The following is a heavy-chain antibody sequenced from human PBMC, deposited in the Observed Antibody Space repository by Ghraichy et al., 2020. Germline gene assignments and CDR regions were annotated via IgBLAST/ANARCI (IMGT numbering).Heavy chain of an antibody. CDR2: INHSGST. D-gene: IGHD4-17*01. J-gene: IGHJ4*02. Sequence: SETLSLTCAVYGGSFSGYYWSWIRQPPGKGLEWIGEINHSGSTNYNPSLKSRVTISVDTSKNQFSLKLSSVTAADTAVYYCARMYNIYGVDYWGQGTLVTVSS. CDR1: GGSFSGYY. V-gene: IGHV4-34*01. CDR3: ARMYNIYGVDY.